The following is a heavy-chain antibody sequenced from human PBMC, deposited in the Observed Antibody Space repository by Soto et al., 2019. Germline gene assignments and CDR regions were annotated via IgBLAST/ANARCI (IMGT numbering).Heavy chain of an antibody. J-gene: IGHJ6*02. D-gene: IGHD3-9*01. CDR2: ISAYNGNT. V-gene: IGHV1-18*04. CDR1: GYTFTSYG. Sequence: ASVKVSCKASGYTFTSYGISWVRPAPGQGLVWMVWISAYNGNTNYAQKLQGRVTMTTDKSASTAYMELSSLRSEDTAVDYCARGGSVRYFDWLSPNYYGMDVGGQGTTVTVSS. CDR3: ARGGSVRYFDWLSPNYYGMDV.